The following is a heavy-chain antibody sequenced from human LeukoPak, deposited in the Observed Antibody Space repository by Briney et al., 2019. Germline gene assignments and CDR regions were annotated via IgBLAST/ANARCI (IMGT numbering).Heavy chain of an antibody. CDR1: GFTFSSYG. V-gene: IGHV3-30*02. D-gene: IGHD3-10*01. CDR3: AKDRINYYGSGSFDY. CDR2: IRYDGSNK. Sequence: GGSLRLSCAASGFTFSSYGMHWVRQAPGKGLEWVAFIRYDGSNKYYAGSVKGRFTISRDNSKNTLYLQMNSLRAEDTAVYYCAKDRINYYGSGSFDYWGQGTLVIVSS. J-gene: IGHJ4*02.